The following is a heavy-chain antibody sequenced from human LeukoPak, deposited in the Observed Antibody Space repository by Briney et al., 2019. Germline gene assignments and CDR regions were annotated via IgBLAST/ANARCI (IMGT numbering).Heavy chain of an antibody. CDR3: ARKKAAPGRVEWFDP. CDR1: GGSFSGYY. Sequence: PSETLSLTCAVYGGSFSGYYWSWIRQPPGKGLEWIGEINHSGSTNYNPSLKSRVTISVDRSKNQFSLRLSSVTAADTAVYYCARKKAAPGRVEWFDPWGQGTLVTASS. D-gene: IGHD6-13*01. CDR2: INHSGST. V-gene: IGHV4-34*01. J-gene: IGHJ5*02.